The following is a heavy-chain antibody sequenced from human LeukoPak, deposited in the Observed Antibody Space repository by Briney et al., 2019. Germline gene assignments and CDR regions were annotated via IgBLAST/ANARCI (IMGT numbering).Heavy chain of an antibody. CDR2: IYAGDSDA. J-gene: IGHJ2*01. CDR3: AKQPPHFPSPPLWDFDL. CDR1: GYSFSDYW. V-gene: IGHV5-51*01. D-gene: IGHD3-3*02. Sequence: GESLKISCQGSGYSFSDYWIAWVRRVPGKGLEWIGMIYAGDSDARYSKSFVGQVTFSVDKSVNTAYLQWSSLQASATAFYFLAKQPPHFPSPPLWDFDLLGRGTLVTVSS.